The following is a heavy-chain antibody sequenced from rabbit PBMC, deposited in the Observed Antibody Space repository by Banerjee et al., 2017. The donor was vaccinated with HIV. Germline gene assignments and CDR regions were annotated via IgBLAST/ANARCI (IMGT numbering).Heavy chain of an antibody. CDR1: GFDLSSYYH. D-gene: IGHD1-1*01. J-gene: IGHJ6*01. Sequence: QSLEESGGDLVKPGASLTLTCTASGFDLSSYYHICWVRQAPGKGLEWIGCIATGDGSTYYASWVNGRFTISKTSSTTVTLQMTSLTAADTATYFCARASSRDYRWYYGMDLWGPGTLVTVS. CDR3: ARASSRDYRWYYGMDL. V-gene: IGHV1S40*01. CDR2: IATGDGST.